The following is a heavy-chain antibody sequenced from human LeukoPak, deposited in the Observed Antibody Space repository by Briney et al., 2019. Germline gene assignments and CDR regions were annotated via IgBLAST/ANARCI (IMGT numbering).Heavy chain of an antibody. D-gene: IGHD6-13*01. CDR3: ARIGAAGDFDY. V-gene: IGHV4-34*01. Sequence: IGEINHSGSTNYNPSLKSRVTISEDTSKNQFSLKLSSVTAADTAVYYCARIGAAGDFDYWGQGTLVTVSS. J-gene: IGHJ4*02. CDR2: INHSGST.